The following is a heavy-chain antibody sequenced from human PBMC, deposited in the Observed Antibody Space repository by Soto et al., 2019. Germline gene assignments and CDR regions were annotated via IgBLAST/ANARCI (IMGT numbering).Heavy chain of an antibody. J-gene: IGHJ6*02. CDR3: ARGLNFHYYSYGMDV. V-gene: IGHV1-8*01. CDR2: MNPNSGNT. Sequence: XSVKVSCKASGYTFTSYDINWVGQATGQGLEWMGWMNPNSGNTGYAQKFQGRVTMTRNTSISTAYMELSSLRSEDTAVYYCARGLNFHYYSYGMDVWGQGTTVTVSS. CDR1: GYTFTSYD.